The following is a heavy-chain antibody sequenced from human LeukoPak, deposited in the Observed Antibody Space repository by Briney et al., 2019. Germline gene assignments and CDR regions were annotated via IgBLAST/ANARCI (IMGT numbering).Heavy chain of an antibody. Sequence: SETLSLTCTVSGGSTSSYYWSWIRQPPAKGLEGIGDIYYSGSTNYNPSLKSRVTISVDTPKNQFSLKLSSVTAADTAVYYCARDATMVRGDGWFDPWGQGTLVTVSS. CDR1: GGSTSSYY. V-gene: IGHV4-59*01. CDR3: ARDATMVRGDGWFDP. D-gene: IGHD3-10*01. CDR2: IYYSGST. J-gene: IGHJ5*02.